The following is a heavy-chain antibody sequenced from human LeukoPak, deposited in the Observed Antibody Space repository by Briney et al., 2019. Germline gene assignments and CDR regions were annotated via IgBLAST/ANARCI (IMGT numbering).Heavy chain of an antibody. CDR3: ARVKIAVAGTGFDY. Sequence: SETLSLTCTVSGGSISSYYWSWIRQPAGKGLEWIGRIYTSGSTNYNPSLKSRVTMSVGTSKNQFSLKLSSVTAADTAVYYCARVKIAVAGTGFDYWGQGTLVTVSS. CDR1: GGSISSYY. CDR2: IYTSGST. D-gene: IGHD6-19*01. J-gene: IGHJ4*02. V-gene: IGHV4-4*07.